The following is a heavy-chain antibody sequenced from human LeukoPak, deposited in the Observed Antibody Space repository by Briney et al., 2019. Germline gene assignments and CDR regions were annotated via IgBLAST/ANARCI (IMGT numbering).Heavy chain of an antibody. CDR3: ARGAGIHLLIYFYFYMDV. J-gene: IGHJ6*03. CDR2: IIPIFGTA. CDR1: GGTFSSYA. D-gene: IGHD2-8*01. V-gene: IGHV1-69*13. Sequence: SVKLSCKASGGTFSSYAISWVRQAPGQGLEWMGGIIPIFGTANYAQKFQGRVTITADESTSTAYMELSRLRSDDTAVYYCARGAGIHLLIYFYFYMDVWGKGSTVTVSS.